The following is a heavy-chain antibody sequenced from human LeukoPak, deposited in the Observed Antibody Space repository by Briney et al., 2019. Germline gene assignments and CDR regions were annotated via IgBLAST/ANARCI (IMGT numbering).Heavy chain of an antibody. V-gene: IGHV3-21*01. D-gene: IGHD5-24*01. CDR2: ITSYSSYI. J-gene: IGHJ4*02. Sequence: GGSLRLSCAASGFTFSSYSMNWVRQAPGKGLEWVSSITSYSSYIYSADSVKGRFTTSRDNAKNSLYLQMNSLRAEDTAVYYCARDLEPGPLDYWGQGTLVTVSS. CDR3: ARDLEPGPLDY. CDR1: GFTFSSYS.